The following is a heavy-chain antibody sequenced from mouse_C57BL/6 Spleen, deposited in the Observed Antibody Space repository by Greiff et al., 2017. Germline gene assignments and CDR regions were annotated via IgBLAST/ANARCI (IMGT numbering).Heavy chain of an antibody. Sequence: VQLQQSGAELVKPGASVKLSCTASGFTIKDYYMHWVKQRTEQGLEWIGRIDPEDGETKYAPKFQGKATITADTSSNTAYLQLSSLTSEDTAVYDCVVGYGSYLAWFAYWGQGTLVTVSA. J-gene: IGHJ3*01. V-gene: IGHV14-2*01. CDR1: GFTIKDYY. CDR3: VVGYGSYLAWFAY. D-gene: IGHD2-1*01. CDR2: IDPEDGET.